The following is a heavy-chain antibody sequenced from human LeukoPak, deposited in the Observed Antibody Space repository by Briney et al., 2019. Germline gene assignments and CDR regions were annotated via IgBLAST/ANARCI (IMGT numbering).Heavy chain of an antibody. CDR3: ASARAAQYCGGDCYQPPGY. D-gene: IGHD2-21*02. CDR1: GFTFSSYW. Sequence: GGSLRLSCAASGFTFSSYWMSWVRQAPGEGLEGVANIKQDGSEKFYVDSVKGRFTISRENAKNSLYVQMNSLRAEDTAVYYCASARAAQYCGGDCYQPPGYWGQGTLVTVSS. CDR2: IKQDGSEK. V-gene: IGHV3-7*01. J-gene: IGHJ4*02.